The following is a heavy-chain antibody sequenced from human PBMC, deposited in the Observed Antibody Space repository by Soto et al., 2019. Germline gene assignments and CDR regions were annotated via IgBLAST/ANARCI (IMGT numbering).Heavy chain of an antibody. CDR2: IWYDGSNK. D-gene: IGHD3-10*01. Sequence: QVQLVESGGGVVQPGRSLRLSCAASGFTFSSYGMHWVRQAPGKGLEWVAVIWYDGSNKYYADSVKGRFTISRDNSKNTLYLQMNSLRAEDTAVYYCARERRDHGSGSYYGGDAFDIWGQGTMVTVSS. V-gene: IGHV3-33*01. CDR3: ARERRDHGSGSYYGGDAFDI. J-gene: IGHJ3*02. CDR1: GFTFSSYG.